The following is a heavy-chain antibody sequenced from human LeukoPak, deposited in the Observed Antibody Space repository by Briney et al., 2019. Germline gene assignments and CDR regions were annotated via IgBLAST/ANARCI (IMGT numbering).Heavy chain of an antibody. J-gene: IGHJ4*02. D-gene: IGHD2-15*01. V-gene: IGHV4-30-2*01. CDR1: GGSFSSGDYS. CDR3: AREILSSVGYFDY. CDR2: IYHSGSP. Sequence: SQTLSLTCAVSGGSFSSGDYSWSWIRQPPGTGLEWIGYIYHSGSPYYNLSLKSRVTISIDRSKNQLSLKLNSVAAADTAVYYCAREILSSVGYFDYWGQGILVTVSS.